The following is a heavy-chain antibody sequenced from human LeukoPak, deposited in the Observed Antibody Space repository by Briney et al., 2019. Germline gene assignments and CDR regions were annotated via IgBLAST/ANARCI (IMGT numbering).Heavy chain of an antibody. CDR1: GGSISSYY. Sequence: SETLSLTCTVSGGSISSYYWSWIRQPPGKGLERIGYISSSGSNSFNPPLKSRVTISRDTSKNQLSLKLSSVTAADTAVYYCARHSPYCSGGSCYFDYWGQGTLVTVSS. CDR2: ISSSGSN. J-gene: IGHJ4*02. V-gene: IGHV4-59*08. CDR3: ARHSPYCSGGSCYFDY. D-gene: IGHD2-15*01.